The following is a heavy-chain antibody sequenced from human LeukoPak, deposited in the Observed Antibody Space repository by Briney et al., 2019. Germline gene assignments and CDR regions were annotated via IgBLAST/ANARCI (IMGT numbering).Heavy chain of an antibody. CDR2: IYSSGST. CDR1: GGSLTSTSHY. CDR3: TKRRGYSFGFDYYYMDV. D-gene: IGHD5-18*01. Sequence: SETLSLTCTVSGGSLTSTSHYWDWVRQPPGKGLEWLGSIYSSGSTYYNPSLKSRVTVSFDTSKNQFSLSLTSVTAADTAVYYCTKRRGYSFGFDYYYMDVWGKGTTVTISS. V-gene: IGHV4-39*01. J-gene: IGHJ6*03.